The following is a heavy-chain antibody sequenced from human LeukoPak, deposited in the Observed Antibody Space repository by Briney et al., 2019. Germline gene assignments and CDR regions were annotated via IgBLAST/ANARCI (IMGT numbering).Heavy chain of an antibody. D-gene: IGHD3-10*01. J-gene: IGHJ4*02. CDR2: IYASGST. Sequence: SETLSLTCTVSGDSISSGRYSWSWVRQPAGKGLEWIGRIYASGSTSYSPSLESRVTMSVDTSKNQFSLKMRSVTAADTAVYYCAEGSDKSDFDFWGQGTLVTVSS. CDR3: AEGSDKSDFDF. CDR1: GDSISSGRYS. V-gene: IGHV4-61*02.